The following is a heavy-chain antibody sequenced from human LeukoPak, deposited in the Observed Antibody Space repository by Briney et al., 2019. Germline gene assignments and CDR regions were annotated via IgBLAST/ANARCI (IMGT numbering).Heavy chain of an antibody. J-gene: IGHJ4*02. Sequence: GGSLRLSCVASGFTFSNLAMGWVRQAPGKGLEWVSVISDSGGTTHYADSVKGRFTISRDNSRNTLYLQMNSLRVDDTAVYYCAKDARRYSGWYFFDHWGQGTLVTVSS. V-gene: IGHV3-23*01. CDR3: AKDARRYSGWYFFDH. D-gene: IGHD6-19*01. CDR1: GFTFSNLA. CDR2: ISDSGGTT.